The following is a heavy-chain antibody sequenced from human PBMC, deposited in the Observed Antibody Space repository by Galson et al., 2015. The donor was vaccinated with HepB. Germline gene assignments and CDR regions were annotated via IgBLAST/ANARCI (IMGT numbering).Heavy chain of an antibody. Sequence: SVKVSCKASGYIFSTYDINWVRQATGQGLEWMGWMNPDSGNTGYGQKFQGRVTMTRDTSTSTVYMELTSLRSDDTAVYYCTRGMVQGGNGEFGSWGQGTLVTVSS. V-gene: IGHV1-8*01. CDR1: GYIFSTYD. CDR2: MNPDSGNT. D-gene: IGHD3-10*01. J-gene: IGHJ4*02. CDR3: TRGMVQGGNGEFGS.